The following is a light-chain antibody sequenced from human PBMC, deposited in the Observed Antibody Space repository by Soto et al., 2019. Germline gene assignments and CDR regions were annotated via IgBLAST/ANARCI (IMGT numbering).Light chain of an antibody. CDR3: LLYYGGAVV. V-gene: IGLV7-43*01. J-gene: IGLJ2*01. Sequence: QAVVTQEPSLTVSPRGTVTLTCASSTGTVTSGHYPNWLQQKPGQAPRALIYSTDTRQSWTPARFSGSLLGGKAALTLSGVQPEDEADYYCLLYYGGAVVFGGGTKVTVL. CDR1: TGTVTSGHY. CDR2: STD.